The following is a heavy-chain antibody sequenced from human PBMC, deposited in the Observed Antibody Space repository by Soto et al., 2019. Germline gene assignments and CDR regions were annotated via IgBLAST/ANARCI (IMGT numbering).Heavy chain of an antibody. D-gene: IGHD2-2*01. CDR3: ASPNYCSSTSCYDRMDV. CDR1: VGTFSSSA. CDR2: YIPIFGTA. V-gene: IGHV1-69*01. J-gene: IGHJ6*02. Sequence: QVQLVQSGAEGKKPGSSVKVSCKASVGTFSSSASSWVRQAPVQGLEWMGGYIPIFGTANYAQKFQGRVTITAEESTSTAYTELSSLRSEDTAVSYGASPNYCSSTSCYDRMDVWGQGTTVTVSS.